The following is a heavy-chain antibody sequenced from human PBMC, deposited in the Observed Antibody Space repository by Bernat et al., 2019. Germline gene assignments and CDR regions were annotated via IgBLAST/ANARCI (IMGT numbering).Heavy chain of an antibody. D-gene: IGHD1-26*01. Sequence: QVQLVESGGGVVQPGRSLRLSCAASGFTFSSYAMHWVRQAPGKGLEWVAVISYDGSNKYYADSVKGRFTISRDNSKNTLYLQMNSLRAEDTDVYYCAREGWELRVEAFDIWGQGTMVTVSS. CDR2: ISYDGSNK. CDR1: GFTFSSYA. V-gene: IGHV3-30-3*01. CDR3: AREGWELRVEAFDI. J-gene: IGHJ3*02.